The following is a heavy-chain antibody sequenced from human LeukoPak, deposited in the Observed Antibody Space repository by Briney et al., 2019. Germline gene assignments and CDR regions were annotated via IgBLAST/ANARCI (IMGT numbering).Heavy chain of an antibody. D-gene: IGHD3-3*01. Sequence: PSQTLSLTCTVSGGSISSYYWSWIRQPAGKGLEWIGGIYYSGSTYYNPSLKSRVTISVDTSKNQFSLKLSSVTAADTAVYYCARKGGIITIFGVVIIGWFDPWGQGTLVTVSS. J-gene: IGHJ5*02. CDR2: IYYSGST. CDR3: ARKGGIITIFGVVIIGWFDP. CDR1: GGSISSYY. V-gene: IGHV4-59*05.